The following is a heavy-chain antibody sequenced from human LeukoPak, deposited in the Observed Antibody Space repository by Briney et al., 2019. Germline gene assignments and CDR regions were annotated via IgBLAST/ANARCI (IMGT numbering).Heavy chain of an antibody. CDR1: GYTFTGYY. J-gene: IGHJ4*02. CDR3: ARVYSQVVTAPLFDY. CDR2: INPNSGGT. Sequence: ASVKVSCKASGYTFTGYYMHWVRQAPGQGLWWMGWINPNSGGTNYAQKFQGRVTMTRDTSISTAYMELSRLRSDDTAVYYCARVYSQVVTAPLFDYWGQGTLVTVSS. V-gene: IGHV1-2*02. D-gene: IGHD2-21*02.